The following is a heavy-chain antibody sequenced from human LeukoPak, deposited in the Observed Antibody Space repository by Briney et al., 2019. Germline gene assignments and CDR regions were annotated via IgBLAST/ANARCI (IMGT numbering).Heavy chain of an antibody. CDR3: AGQYTGYDAFDY. V-gene: IGHV4-38-2*02. CDR1: GYSISSGYY. CDR2: MYHSGTT. Sequence: KSSETLSLTCSVSGYSISSGYYWGWIRQPPGKGLEWIGSMYHSGTTYYNPSLKSRVTLSVDTSKNQFSLKLSSVTAADTAVYYCAGQYTGYDAFDYWGQGTLVTVSS. J-gene: IGHJ4*02. D-gene: IGHD5-12*01.